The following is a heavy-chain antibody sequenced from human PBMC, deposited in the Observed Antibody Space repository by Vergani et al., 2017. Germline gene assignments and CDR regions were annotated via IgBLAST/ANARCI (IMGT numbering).Heavy chain of an antibody. Sequence: QVQLVQSGAEVKKPGPSVKVSCKASGGTFSSYAISWVRQAPGQGLEWMGRIIPIFGTANYAQKFQGRVTITADESTSTAYMELSSLRSEDTAVYYFASRWDFWSGYYQDHWYFDLWGRGTLVTVSS. CDR2: IIPIFGTA. CDR1: GGTFSSYA. CDR3: ASRWDFWSGYYQDHWYFDL. D-gene: IGHD3-3*01. V-gene: IGHV1-69*15. J-gene: IGHJ2*01.